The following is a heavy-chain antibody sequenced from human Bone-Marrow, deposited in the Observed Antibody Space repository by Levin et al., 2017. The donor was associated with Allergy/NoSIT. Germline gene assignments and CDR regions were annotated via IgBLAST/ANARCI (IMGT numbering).Heavy chain of an antibody. CDR3: ARDWRELLDSAFDI. Sequence: TSETLSLTCTVSGGSISSSSYYWGWIRQPPGKGLEWIGSIYYSGSTYYNPSLKSRVTISVDTSKNQFSLKLSSVTAADTAVYYCARDWRELLDSAFDIWGQGTMVTVSS. J-gene: IGHJ3*02. V-gene: IGHV4-39*07. CDR2: IYYSGST. CDR1: GGSISSSSYY. D-gene: IGHD1-26*01.